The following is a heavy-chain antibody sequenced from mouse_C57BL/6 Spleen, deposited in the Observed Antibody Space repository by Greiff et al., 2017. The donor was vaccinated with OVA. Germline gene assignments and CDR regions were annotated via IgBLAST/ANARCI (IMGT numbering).Heavy chain of an antibody. CDR2: IRRKSNNYAT. Sequence: EVQGVESGGGLVQPKGSLKLSCAASGFSFNTYAMNWVRQAPGKGLEWVARIRRKSNNYATYYADSVKDRFTISRDDSESMLYLQMNNLKTEDTAMYDCVRQDYDYGFAYWGQGTLVTVSA. CDR1: GFSFNTYA. J-gene: IGHJ3*01. D-gene: IGHD2-4*01. V-gene: IGHV10-1*01. CDR3: VRQDYDYGFAY.